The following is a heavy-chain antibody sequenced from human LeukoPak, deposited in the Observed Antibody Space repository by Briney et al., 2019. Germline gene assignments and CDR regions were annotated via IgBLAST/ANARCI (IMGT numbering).Heavy chain of an antibody. D-gene: IGHD4-11*01. CDR2: MSWNSGSI. CDR3: VKGDYSNSYFDY. CDR1: GFTFNAYH. V-gene: IGHV3-9*03. Sequence: GGSLRLSCAASGFTFNAYHMNWVRQAPGKGLEWVSGMSWNSGSIGYADSVKGRFTISRDNAKNSLYLQMNSLRAEDMALYYCVKGDYSNSYFDYWGQGTLVTVSS. J-gene: IGHJ4*02.